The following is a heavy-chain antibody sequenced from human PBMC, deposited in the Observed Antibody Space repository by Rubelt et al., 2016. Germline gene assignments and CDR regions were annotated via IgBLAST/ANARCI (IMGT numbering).Heavy chain of an antibody. CDR2: IHYSGTT. D-gene: IGHD3-10*01. CDR1: GGSISGTIYY. CDR3: AGCWEQTYFFGSATPGPPSF. Sequence: QLQLQESGPGLVKPSETLSLTCTVSGGSISGTIYYWGWIRQPPGKGLEWIGIIHYSGTTYYNPSLKSRVTMSVDTSTNYFSLMLTFVPSADTAVYYGAGCWEQTYFFGSATPGPPSFWGRGSLVTVSS. V-gene: IGHV4-39*02. J-gene: IGHJ4*02.